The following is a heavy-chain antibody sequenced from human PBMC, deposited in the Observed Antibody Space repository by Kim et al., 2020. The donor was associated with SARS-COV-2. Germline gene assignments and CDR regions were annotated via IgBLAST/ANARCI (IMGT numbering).Heavy chain of an antibody. CDR3: AKDFRYCSGGSCYPPGYYFDY. D-gene: IGHD2-15*01. V-gene: IGHV3-23*01. J-gene: IGHJ4*02. Sequence: FTISRDNSKNTLYLQMNSLRAEDTAVYYCAKDFRYCSGGSCYPPGYYFDYWGQGTLVTVSS.